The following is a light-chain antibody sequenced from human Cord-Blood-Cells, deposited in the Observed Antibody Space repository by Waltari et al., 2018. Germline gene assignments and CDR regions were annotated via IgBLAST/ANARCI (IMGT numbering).Light chain of an antibody. J-gene: IGLJ1*01. CDR3: SSYAGSNNFV. V-gene: IGLV2-8*01. CDR2: EVS. Sequence: QPPSASGSHGQSVTISCTGTSSDVGGYNYVSWYQQHPGKAPKLMIYEVSKRPSGVPDRFSGSKSGNTASLTVSGLQAEDEADYYCSSYAGSNNFVFGTGTKVTVL. CDR1: SSDVGGYNY.